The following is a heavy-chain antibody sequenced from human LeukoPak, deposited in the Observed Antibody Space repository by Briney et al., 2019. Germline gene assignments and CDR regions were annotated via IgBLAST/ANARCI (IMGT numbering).Heavy chain of an antibody. CDR3: ARGSDLETGGFDP. J-gene: IGHJ5*02. CDR2: INHSGST. D-gene: IGHD3-3*01. Sequence: SETLSLTCAVYGGSFSGYYWSWIRQPPGEGLEWIGEINHSGSTNYNPSLKSRVTMSVDTSKNQLSLKLSSVTAADTAVYYCARGSDLETGGFDPWGQGTLVTVSS. CDR1: GGSFSGYY. V-gene: IGHV4-34*01.